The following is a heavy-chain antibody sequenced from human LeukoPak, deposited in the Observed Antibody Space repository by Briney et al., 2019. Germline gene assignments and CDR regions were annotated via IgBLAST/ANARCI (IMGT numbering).Heavy chain of an antibody. CDR1: GFTFSSYA. Sequence: GGSLRLSCAASGFTFSSYAMSWVRQAPGKGLEWVSVISGSGGSTYYADSVKGRFTISRDNSKNTLYMQMNSLRAEDTAVYYCAKGYYYDSSGYFLDYYYYTMDVWGQGTTVTVSS. J-gene: IGHJ6*02. D-gene: IGHD3-22*01. CDR3: AKGYYYDSSGYFLDYYYYTMDV. CDR2: ISGSGGST. V-gene: IGHV3-23*01.